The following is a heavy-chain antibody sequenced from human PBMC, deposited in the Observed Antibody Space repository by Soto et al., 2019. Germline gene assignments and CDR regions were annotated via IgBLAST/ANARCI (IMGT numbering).Heavy chain of an antibody. CDR2: TYFRSKWYN. V-gene: IGHV6-1*01. CDR1: GDSVSSNTAS. J-gene: IGHJ5*02. Sequence: PSQTLSLTCAISGDSVSSNTASWNWIRQSPSRGLEWLGRTYFRSKWYNDYAVSVKSRIIINPDTSNNQFSLQLNSVTPEDTAVYGCAKGDNLGPKTGYAFDPWGQGIRVTVSS. CDR3: AKGDNLGPKTGYAFDP. D-gene: IGHD5-12*01.